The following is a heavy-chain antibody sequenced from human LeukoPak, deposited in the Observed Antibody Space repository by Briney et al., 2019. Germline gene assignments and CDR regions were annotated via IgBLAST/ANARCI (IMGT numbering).Heavy chain of an antibody. V-gene: IGHV1-2*02. CDR2: INPNNGGT. CDR3: ARAIDSSNWRQYYFDF. CDR1: GYTFTDYY. Sequence: ASVKVSCKASGYTFTDYYIHWVRQAPGPGLEWMGWINPNNGGTNYAQKFQGKVTLTRDTSISTSYMDLTSLKSDDTAVFYCARAIDSSNWRQYYFDFWGQGTLVTVSS. J-gene: IGHJ4*02. D-gene: IGHD1-1*01.